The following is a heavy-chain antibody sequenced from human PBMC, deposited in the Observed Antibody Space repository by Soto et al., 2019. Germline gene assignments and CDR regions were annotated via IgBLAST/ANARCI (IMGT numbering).Heavy chain of an antibody. V-gene: IGHV1-46*01. D-gene: IGHD1-26*01. J-gene: IGHJ4*02. CDR2: INPSGGST. CDR3: ARDDSGFSGSHYIGYFNY. Sequence: ASVKVSCKASGYTFTSYYMHWVRQAPGQGLEWMGIINPSGGSTSYAQKFQGRVTMTRDTSTSTVYMELSSLRSEDTAVYYCARDDSGFSGSHYIGYFNYWGQGALVTVSS. CDR1: GYTFTSYY.